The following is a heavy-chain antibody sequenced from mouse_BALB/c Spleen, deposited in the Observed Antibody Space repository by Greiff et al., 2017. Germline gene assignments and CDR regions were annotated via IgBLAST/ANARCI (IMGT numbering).Heavy chain of an antibody. V-gene: IGHV1-80*01. CDR2: IYPGDGDT. CDR3: ARYGNYDLYYFDY. J-gene: IGHJ2*01. Sequence: VQLQQSGAELVRPGSSVKISCKASGYAFSSYWMNWVKQRPGQGLEWIGQIYPGDGDTNYNGKFKGKATLTADKSSSTAYMQLSSLTSEDSAVYFCARYGNYDLYYFDYWGQGTTLTVSS. D-gene: IGHD2-1*01. CDR1: GYAFSSYW.